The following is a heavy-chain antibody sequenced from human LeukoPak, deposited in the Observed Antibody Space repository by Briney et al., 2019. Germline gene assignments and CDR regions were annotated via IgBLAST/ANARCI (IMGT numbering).Heavy chain of an antibody. CDR2: VSTSGGST. CDR3: ASWYDDAFDI. CDR1: GLTFSRYA. V-gene: IGHV3-23*01. Sequence: GGSLRLSCTASGLTFSRYAMSWVRQAPGKGLEWVSGVSTSGGSTYYADSVKGRFTISSDNSKNTLYLQMNSLRAEDTAVYYCASWYDDAFDIWGQGTMVTVSS. J-gene: IGHJ3*02. D-gene: IGHD1-14*01.